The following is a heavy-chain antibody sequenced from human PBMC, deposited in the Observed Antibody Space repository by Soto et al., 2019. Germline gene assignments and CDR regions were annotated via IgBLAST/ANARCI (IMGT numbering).Heavy chain of an antibody. V-gene: IGHV4-4*07. CDR2: IFSSGST. Sequence: SETLSLTCSVSGGYISSYYWSWIRQPAGKGLEWIGRIFSSGSTLYNPSLKSRVTMSVDTSKNQSSLRLRSVTAADTAVYYCARERGVGGSTGDYDKWGQGTLVTVSS. CDR3: ARERGVGGSTGDYDK. D-gene: IGHD5-12*01. J-gene: IGHJ4*02. CDR1: GGYISSYY.